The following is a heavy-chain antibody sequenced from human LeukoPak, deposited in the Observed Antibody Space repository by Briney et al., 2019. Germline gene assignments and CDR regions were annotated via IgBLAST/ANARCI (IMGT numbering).Heavy chain of an antibody. V-gene: IGHV3-48*01. CDR2: ISSSSSTI. CDR3: ARRSYDFWSGYYEGEFDY. D-gene: IGHD3-3*01. CDR1: GFTFSSYS. Sequence: PGGSLRLSCAASGFTFSSYSMNWVRQAPGKGLEWVSYISSSSSTIYYADSVKGRFTISRDNAKNSLYLQMNSLRAEDTAVYYCARRSYDFWSGYYEGEFDYWGQGTLVTVSS. J-gene: IGHJ4*02.